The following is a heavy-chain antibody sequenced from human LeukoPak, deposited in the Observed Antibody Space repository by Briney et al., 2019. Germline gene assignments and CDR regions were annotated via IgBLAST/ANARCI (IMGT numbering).Heavy chain of an antibody. J-gene: IGHJ4*02. CDR3: ARDEGDGSYFDN. Sequence: SETLSPTCTVSGYSISSGYYWGWIRQPPGKGLEWIGGIYHRGSTYYNPSLKSRVTISVDTSKNQFSLKLSSVTAADTAVYYCARDEGDGSYFDNWGQGTLVTVSS. CDR2: IYHRGST. CDR1: GYSISSGYY. V-gene: IGHV4-38-2*02. D-gene: IGHD2-15*01.